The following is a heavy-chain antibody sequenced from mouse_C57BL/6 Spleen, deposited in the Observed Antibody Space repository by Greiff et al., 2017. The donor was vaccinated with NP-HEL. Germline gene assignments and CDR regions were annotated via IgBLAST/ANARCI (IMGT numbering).Heavy chain of an antibody. CDR3: ARGGTTVVAVHYYAMDY. Sequence: EVQLQQSGPVLVKPGASVKMSCKASGYTFTDYYMNWVKQSHGKSLEWIGVINPYNGGTSYNQKFKGKATLTVDKSSSTAYMVLNSLTSEDSAVYYCARGGTTVVAVHYYAMDYWGQGTSVTVSS. D-gene: IGHD1-1*01. CDR2: INPYNGGT. CDR1: GYTFTDYY. V-gene: IGHV1-19*01. J-gene: IGHJ4*01.